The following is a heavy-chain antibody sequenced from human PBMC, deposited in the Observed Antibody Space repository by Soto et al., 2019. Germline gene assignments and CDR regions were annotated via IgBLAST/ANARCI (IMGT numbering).Heavy chain of an antibody. V-gene: IGHV1-18*01. CDR3: ARVEAAMSGHWFDP. J-gene: IGHJ5*02. Sequence: ASVKVSCKASGYTYTSYGISWVRQAPGQGLEWMGWISAYNGKTNYAQKLQGRVTMTTDTSTSTAYMELRNLRSDDTAVYYCARVEAAMSGHWFDPWGQGTLVTVSS. CDR2: ISAYNGKT. D-gene: IGHD2-15*01. CDR1: GYTYTSYG.